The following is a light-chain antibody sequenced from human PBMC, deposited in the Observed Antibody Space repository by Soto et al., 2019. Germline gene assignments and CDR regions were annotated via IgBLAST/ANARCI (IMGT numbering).Light chain of an antibody. Sequence: EIVLTQSPATVSLSPGERATLSCRASQSVSNYLAWYQQKPGQAPRLLIYDASNRATGIPARFSGSGSGTDFTLTISSLEPEDFAVYYCQQRSNWPPSTFGQGTRLEIK. CDR3: QQRSNWPPST. V-gene: IGKV3-11*01. CDR1: QSVSNY. J-gene: IGKJ5*01. CDR2: DAS.